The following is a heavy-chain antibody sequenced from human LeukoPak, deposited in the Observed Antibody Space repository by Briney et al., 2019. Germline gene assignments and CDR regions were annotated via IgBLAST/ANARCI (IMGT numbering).Heavy chain of an antibody. CDR3: AKETPGYGSGSFPLSY. V-gene: IGHV3-23*01. CDR2: ISGSGGST. Sequence: GGSLRLSCAASGFTFSSYAMSWVRQAPGKGLEWVSAISGSGGSTYYADSVKGRFTISRDYSKNTLYLQMNSLRAEDTAVYYCAKETPGYGSGSFPLSYWGQGTLVTVSS. D-gene: IGHD3-10*01. J-gene: IGHJ4*02. CDR1: GFTFSSYA.